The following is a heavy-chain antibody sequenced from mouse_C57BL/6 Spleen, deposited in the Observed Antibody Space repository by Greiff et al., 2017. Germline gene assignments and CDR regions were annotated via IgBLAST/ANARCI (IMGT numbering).Heavy chain of an antibody. CDR1: GYTFTDYN. CDR3: ARWRPYYAMDY. V-gene: IGHV1-18*01. Sequence: EVKLVESGPELVKPGASVKIPCKASGYTFTDYNMDWVKQSHGKSLEWIGDINPNNGGTIYNQKFKGKATLTVDKSSSTAYMELRSLTSEDTAVYYCARWRPYYAMDYWGQGTSVTVSS. CDR2: INPNNGGT. J-gene: IGHJ4*01.